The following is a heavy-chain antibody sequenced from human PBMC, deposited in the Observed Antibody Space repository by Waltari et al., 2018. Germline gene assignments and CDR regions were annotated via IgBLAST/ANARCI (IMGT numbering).Heavy chain of an antibody. CDR1: GFTFSSYA. Sequence: QVQLVESGGGVVQPGRSLRLSCAASGFTFSSYAMHWVRQAPGKGLEWVAVISYDGSNKYYADSVKGRFTISRDNSKNTLYLQMNSLRAEDTAVYYCAIVNYYGSGSYYSPFDYWGQGTLVTVSS. D-gene: IGHD3-10*01. V-gene: IGHV3-30-3*01. CDR3: AIVNYYGSGSYYSPFDY. CDR2: ISYDGSNK. J-gene: IGHJ4*02.